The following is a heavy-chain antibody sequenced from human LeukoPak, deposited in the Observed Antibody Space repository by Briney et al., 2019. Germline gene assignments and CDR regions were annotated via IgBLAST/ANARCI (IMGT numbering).Heavy chain of an antibody. D-gene: IGHD3-22*01. V-gene: IGHV4-39*01. Sequence: SETLSLTCTVSGGSISSSSYYWGWIRQPPGKWLEWIGSIYYSGSTYYNPSLKSRVTISVDTSKNQFSLKLSSVTAADTAVYYCARGSGYYDSSGYSPWGQGTLVTVSS. J-gene: IGHJ5*02. CDR3: ARGSGYYDSSGYSP. CDR2: IYYSGST. CDR1: GGSISSSSYY.